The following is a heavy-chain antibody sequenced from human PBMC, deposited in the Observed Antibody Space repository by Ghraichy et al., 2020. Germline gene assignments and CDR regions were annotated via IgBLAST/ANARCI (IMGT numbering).Heavy chain of an antibody. CDR3: VREIGFCGGGKCQTDFDC. V-gene: IGHV3-7*03. J-gene: IGHJ4*02. Sequence: GSLRLSCAASGFTFSNYYMSWVRQAPGRGLEWVANIKEDGRDKFFLASVRGRFTISRDNAKNSLYLQMNSLRAEDTAVYYCVREIGFCGGGKCQTDFDCWGQGTLVTVSS. CDR2: IKEDGRDK. D-gene: IGHD2-21*01. CDR1: GFTFSNYY.